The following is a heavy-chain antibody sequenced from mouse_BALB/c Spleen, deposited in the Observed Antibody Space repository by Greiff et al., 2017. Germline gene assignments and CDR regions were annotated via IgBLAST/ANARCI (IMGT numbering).Heavy chain of an antibody. CDR1: GYSITSDYA. D-gene: IGHD3-3*01. CDR2: ISYSGST. Sequence: EVKLMESGPGLVKPSQSLSLTCTVTGYSITSDYAWNWIRQFPGNKLEWMGYISYSGSTSYNPSLKSRISITRDTSKNQFFLQLNSVTTEDTATYYCARRGLKDYYAMDYWGQGTSVTVSS. CDR3: ARRGLKDYYAMDY. J-gene: IGHJ4*01. V-gene: IGHV3-2*02.